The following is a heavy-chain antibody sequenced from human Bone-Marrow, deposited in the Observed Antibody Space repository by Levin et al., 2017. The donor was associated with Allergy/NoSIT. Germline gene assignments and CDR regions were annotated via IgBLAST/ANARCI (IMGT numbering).Heavy chain of an antibody. CDR2: ISYDGFNI. J-gene: IGHJ6*02. CDR3: ASAGYYDRSNDLPNYYYAMDL. V-gene: IGHV3-30*03. Sequence: GGSLRLSCAASGYSISGYAMHWVRQAPGKGLEWLAVISYDGFNIYYAHSVKGRFTISRDNSQNTLYLQMNSLRPEDTAVYYCASAGYYDRSNDLPNYYYAMDLWGQGTTVTVSS. D-gene: IGHD3-16*01. CDR1: GYSISGYA.